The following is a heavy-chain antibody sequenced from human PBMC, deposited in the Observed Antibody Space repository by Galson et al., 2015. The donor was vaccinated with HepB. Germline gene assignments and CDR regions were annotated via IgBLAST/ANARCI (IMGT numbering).Heavy chain of an antibody. CDR2: ISGSGGNT. Sequence: SLRLSCAASGFTFSSYAMSWVRQAPGKGLEWVSAISGSGGNTYYADSVKGRFTISRDNSKNTLYLQMNTLRAEDTAVYYCAKDQDGWELRGNDYWGQGSLVTVSP. J-gene: IGHJ4*02. D-gene: IGHD1-26*01. CDR3: AKDQDGWELRGNDY. V-gene: IGHV3-23*01. CDR1: GFTFSSYA.